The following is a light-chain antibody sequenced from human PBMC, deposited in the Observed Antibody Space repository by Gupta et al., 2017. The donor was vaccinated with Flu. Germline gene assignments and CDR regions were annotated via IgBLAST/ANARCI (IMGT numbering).Light chain of an antibody. CDR3: CAYAGSSYIA. CDR2: EVS. CDR1: SVDVESYNL. J-gene: IGLJ3*02. Sequence: QSALTQPASVSGSPGQSITISCAGTSVDVESYNLVSWYQQHPGKAPRPMIYEVSKRPSGASDRFSGSKSGNTASLTISGLRAEDEADYYCCAYAGSSYIAFGVGTKVTVL. V-gene: IGLV2-23*02.